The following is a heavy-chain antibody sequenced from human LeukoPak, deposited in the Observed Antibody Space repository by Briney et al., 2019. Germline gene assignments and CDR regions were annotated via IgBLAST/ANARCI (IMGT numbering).Heavy chain of an antibody. V-gene: IGHV1-2*02. CDR2: INPNSGGT. Sequence: ASVKVSCKASGYTFTGYYMHWVRQAPGQGLEWMGWINPNSGGTNYAQSFQGRVTMTRDTSINTAYMELSRLKSDDTAMYYCARDRTTVTIFDSWGQGTLVTVSS. CDR1: GYTFTGYY. CDR3: ARDRTTVTIFDS. D-gene: IGHD4-17*01. J-gene: IGHJ4*02.